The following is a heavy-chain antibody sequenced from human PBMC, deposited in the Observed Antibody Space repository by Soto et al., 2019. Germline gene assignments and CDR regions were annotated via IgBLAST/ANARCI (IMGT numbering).Heavy chain of an antibody. J-gene: IGHJ6*02. CDR2: ISPDGSNR. CDR1: GFTFSTYW. D-gene: IGHD3-9*01. V-gene: IGHV3-74*01. CDR3: ARARDLGLDYYQFYGLDV. Sequence: GGSLRLSCAASGFTFSTYWMNWVRQTPGKGLMWVSRISPDGSNRGYADSVEGRFTISRDNSENTLFLQMHSLRADDTAAYYCARARDLGLDYYQFYGLDVWGQGTTVTVSS.